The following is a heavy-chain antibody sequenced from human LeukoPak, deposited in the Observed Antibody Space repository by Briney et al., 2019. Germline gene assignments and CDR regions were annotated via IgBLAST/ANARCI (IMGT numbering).Heavy chain of an antibody. CDR2: ISGSGGST. J-gene: IGHJ4*02. Sequence: GGSLRLSCAASGFTFSDYAMTWVRQAPGKGLEWVSAISGSGGSTYYADSVKGRFTISRDNSKNTLYLQMNSLRAEDTAVYYCAKDRTPSYGSRELGYWGQGTLVTVSS. CDR3: AKDRTPSYGSRELGY. CDR1: GFTFSDYA. V-gene: IGHV3-23*01. D-gene: IGHD5-18*01.